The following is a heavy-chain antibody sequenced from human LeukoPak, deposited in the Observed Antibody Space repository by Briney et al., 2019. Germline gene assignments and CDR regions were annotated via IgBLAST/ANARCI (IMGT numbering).Heavy chain of an antibody. J-gene: IGHJ4*02. D-gene: IGHD5-12*01. Sequence: GGSLRLSCAASGFTFDDYAMHWVRQAPGKGLEWVSGISWNSGSIGYADSVKGRFTISRDNAKNSLYLQMNSLRAEDTAVYYCADSGYSGYGDWGQGTLVTVSS. V-gene: IGHV3-9*01. CDR2: ISWNSGSI. CDR3: ADSGYSGYGD. CDR1: GFTFDDYA.